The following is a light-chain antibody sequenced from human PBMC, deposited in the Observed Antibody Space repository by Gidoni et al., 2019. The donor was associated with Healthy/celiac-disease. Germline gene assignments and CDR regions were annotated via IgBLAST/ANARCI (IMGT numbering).Light chain of an antibody. CDR1: QDISNY. V-gene: IGKV1-33*01. CDR2: DAS. Sequence: DIQMTQSPSSLSASVGDRVTITCQPSQDISNYLNWYQQKPGKAPKLLNYDASNLETGVPSRFSGSGSGTDFTFTISSLQPEDIATYYCQQYDNLLTFGGGTKVEIK. J-gene: IGKJ4*01. CDR3: QQYDNLLT.